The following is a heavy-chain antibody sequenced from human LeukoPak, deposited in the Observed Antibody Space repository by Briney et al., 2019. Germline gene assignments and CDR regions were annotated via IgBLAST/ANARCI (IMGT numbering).Heavy chain of an antibody. CDR1: GFTFSSYS. V-gene: IGHV3-21*01. D-gene: IGHD6-13*01. Sequence: GGSLRLSCAASGFTFSSYSMNWVRQAPGKGLEWVSSISSSSSYIHYADSVKGRFTISRDNAKNSLYLQMNSLRAEDTAVYYCVRDLSTSWYYFEYWGQGTLVTVSS. CDR2: ISSSSSYI. J-gene: IGHJ4*02. CDR3: VRDLSTSWYYFEY.